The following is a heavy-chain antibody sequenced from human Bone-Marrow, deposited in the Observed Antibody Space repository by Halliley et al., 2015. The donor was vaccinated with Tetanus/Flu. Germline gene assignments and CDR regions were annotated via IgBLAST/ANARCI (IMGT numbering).Heavy chain of an antibody. D-gene: IGHD5-12*01. CDR2: IFWDDDK. Sequence: EWLALIFWDDDKRYSPSLKNRLTITKDTSKNQVVLQVIDMSPVDTGTYYCAHTRGWLREAHFDSWGQGALVTVSS. V-gene: IGHV2-5*02. J-gene: IGHJ4*02. CDR3: AHTRGWLREAHFDS.